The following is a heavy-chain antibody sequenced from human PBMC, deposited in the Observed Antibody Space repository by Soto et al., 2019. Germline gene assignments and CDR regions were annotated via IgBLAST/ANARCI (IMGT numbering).Heavy chain of an antibody. J-gene: IGHJ4*02. CDR2: ISGSGGST. CDR3: AKDLGYDYVGGSYRPGYSFDY. CDR1: GFTFSSYA. V-gene: IGHV3-23*01. Sequence: GGSLRLSCAASGFTFSSYAMSWVRQAPGKGLEWVSAISGSGGSTYYADSVKGRFTISRDNSKNTLYLQMNSLRAEDTAVYYCAKDLGYDYVGGSYRPGYSFDYWGKGPLVTVPS. D-gene: IGHD3-16*02.